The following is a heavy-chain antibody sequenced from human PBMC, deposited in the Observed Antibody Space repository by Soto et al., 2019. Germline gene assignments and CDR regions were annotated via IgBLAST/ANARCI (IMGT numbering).Heavy chain of an antibody. D-gene: IGHD5-18*01. CDR2: IYYSGST. CDR1: GGSISSGGYY. CDR3: ARRAYSYGPLDY. J-gene: IGHJ4*02. Sequence: SETLSLTCTVSGGSISSGGYYWSWIRQHPGKGLEWIGYIYYSGSTYYNPSLKSRVTISVDTSKNQFSLKLSSVTAADTAVYYCARRAYSYGPLDYWGQGTLVTVSS. V-gene: IGHV4-31*03.